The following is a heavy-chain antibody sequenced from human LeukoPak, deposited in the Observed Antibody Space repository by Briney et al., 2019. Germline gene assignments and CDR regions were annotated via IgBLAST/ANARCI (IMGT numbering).Heavy chain of an antibody. CDR2: TVGGRPDT. Sequence: PGGSLRLSCAASGFTFINYAMSWVRQTPGKGLEGVSATVGGRPDTYHADSVRGRFTFSRDNSMNTLYLQMNSLRVEDTAVYYCTKAPVRSCTGTFCYPFDYWGQGILVTVSS. V-gene: IGHV3-23*01. CDR3: TKAPVRSCTGTFCYPFDY. J-gene: IGHJ4*02. D-gene: IGHD2-8*02. CDR1: GFTFINYA.